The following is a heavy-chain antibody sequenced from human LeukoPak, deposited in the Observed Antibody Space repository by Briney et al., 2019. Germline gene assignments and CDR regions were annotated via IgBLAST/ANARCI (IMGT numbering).Heavy chain of an antibody. J-gene: IGHJ6*03. CDR1: GGSISNYY. CDR2: IYTSGST. Sequence: PSETLSLTCTVSGGSISNYYWNCIRQPAGKGLEWIGRIYTSGSTNYNPSLKSRVTMSVDTSKNQFSLKLTSVTAAGTAVYYCARVPRSYYYYYYMDVWGKGTTVTVSS. V-gene: IGHV4-4*07. CDR3: ARVPRSYYYYYYMDV.